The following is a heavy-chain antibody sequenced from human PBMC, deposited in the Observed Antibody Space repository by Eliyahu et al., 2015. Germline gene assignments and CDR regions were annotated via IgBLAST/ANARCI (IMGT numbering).Heavy chain of an antibody. CDR2: IYHSGNT. CDR1: GYSISTGYF. V-gene: IGHV4-38-2*02. CDR3: ARDYGDYID. J-gene: IGHJ4*02. Sequence: QVQLQESNPGLVRPSETLSLTCAVSGYSISTGYFWVWIRQAPGKGLEWIGSIYHSGNTYYNPSLKSRVSISVDTSKNQFSLKLTSVIAADTALYFCARDYGDYIDWGQGTLVTVSS. D-gene: IGHD4-17*01.